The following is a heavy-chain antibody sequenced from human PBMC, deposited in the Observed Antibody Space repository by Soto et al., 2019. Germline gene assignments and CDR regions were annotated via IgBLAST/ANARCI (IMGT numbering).Heavy chain of an antibody. CDR3: ARGAEMATMSAFADY. CDR2: INPKSGGT. D-gene: IGHD5-12*01. V-gene: IGHV1-2*06. CDR1: GYIFTDYY. J-gene: IGHJ4*02. Sequence: ASVKLSCKASGYIFTDYYMHWVRQAPVQKLGWMGRINPKSGGTNYAQKFQGKVTITADESTSTAYMGLSSLRSEDTAVYYCARGAEMATMSAFADYWGQGTLVIVSA.